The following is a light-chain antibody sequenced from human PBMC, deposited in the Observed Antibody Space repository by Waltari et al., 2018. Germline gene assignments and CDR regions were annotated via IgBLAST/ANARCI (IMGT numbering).Light chain of an antibody. Sequence: DIVMTQSPDSLAVSLGERATIHCKSSQSVLYSSNNKNYLAWYQQKPGQPPKLLIYWASTRESGVPDRFSGSGSGTDFTLTISSLQAEDVAVYYCQQYYSTPSPIKYTFGQGTKLEIK. CDR3: QQYYSTPSPIKYT. CDR1: QSVLYSSNNKNY. V-gene: IGKV4-1*01. CDR2: WAS. J-gene: IGKJ2*01.